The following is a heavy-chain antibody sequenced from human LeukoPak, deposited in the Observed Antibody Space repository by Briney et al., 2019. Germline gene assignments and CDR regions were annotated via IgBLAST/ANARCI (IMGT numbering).Heavy chain of an antibody. CDR2: INPNSGGT. Sequence: GASVKVSCKASGYTFTGYYMHWVRQAPGQGLEWMGWINPNSGGTNYAQKFQGRVTMTRDTSTSTVYMELSSLRSEDTAVYYCARDLWFGEFLRMDVWGQGTTVTVSS. CDR3: ARDLWFGEFLRMDV. V-gene: IGHV1-2*02. D-gene: IGHD3-10*01. J-gene: IGHJ6*02. CDR1: GYTFTGYY.